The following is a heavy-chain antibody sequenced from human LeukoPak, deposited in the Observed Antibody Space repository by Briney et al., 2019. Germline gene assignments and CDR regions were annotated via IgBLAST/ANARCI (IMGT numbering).Heavy chain of an antibody. CDR1: GFTFSSYG. D-gene: IGHD4-17*01. V-gene: IGHV3-30*18. CDR2: ISYDGSNK. CDR3: AKVDEGYGDYSGVDY. J-gene: IGHJ4*02. Sequence: GGSLRLSCAASGFTFSSYGMHWVRQAPCKGLEWVAGISYDGSNKYYADSVKGRFTISRDNSKNTLYLQMNSLRAEDTAVYYCAKVDEGYGDYSGVDYWGQGTLVTVSS.